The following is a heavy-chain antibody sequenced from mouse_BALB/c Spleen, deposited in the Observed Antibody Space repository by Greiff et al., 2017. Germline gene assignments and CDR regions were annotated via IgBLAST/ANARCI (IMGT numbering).Heavy chain of an antibody. CDR2: IDPANGNT. D-gene: IGHD1-1*01. CDR3: APYYYGSSSLDY. CDR1: GFNIKDTY. J-gene: IGHJ2*01. V-gene: IGHV14-3*02. Sequence: EVQLQQSGAELVKPGASVKLSCTASGFNIKDTYMHWVKQRPEQGLEWIGRIDPANGNTKYDPKFQGKATITADTSSNTAYLQLSSLTSEDTAVYYCAPYYYGSSSLDYWGQGTTLTVSS.